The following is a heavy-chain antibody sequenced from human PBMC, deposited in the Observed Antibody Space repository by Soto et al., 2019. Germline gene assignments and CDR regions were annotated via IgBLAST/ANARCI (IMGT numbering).Heavy chain of an antibody. J-gene: IGHJ4*02. CDR3: ARVVGDITTGNFDY. CDR2: IYYSGST. D-gene: IGHD3-16*02. Sequence: SETLSLTCTVSGGSISSYYWSWIRQPPGKGLEWIGYIYYSGSTNYNPSLKSRVTISVDTSKNQFSLKLSSVTAADTAVYYCARVVGDITTGNFDYWGQGTLVTVSS. CDR1: GGSISSYY. V-gene: IGHV4-59*01.